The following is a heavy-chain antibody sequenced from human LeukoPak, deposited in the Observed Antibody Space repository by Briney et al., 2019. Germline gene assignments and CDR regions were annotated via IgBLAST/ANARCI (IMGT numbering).Heavy chain of an antibody. D-gene: IGHD2-2*01. CDR1: GYTFTGYG. Sequence: SVKVSCKASGYTFTGYGISWVRQAPGQGLEWMGGIIPIFGTANYAQKFQGRVTITADESTSTAYMELSSLRSEDTAVYYCARGGSSGYCSSTSCYEGRVKFDYWGQGTLVTVSS. CDR2: IIPIFGTA. CDR3: ARGGSSGYCSSTSCYEGRVKFDY. V-gene: IGHV1-69*13. J-gene: IGHJ4*02.